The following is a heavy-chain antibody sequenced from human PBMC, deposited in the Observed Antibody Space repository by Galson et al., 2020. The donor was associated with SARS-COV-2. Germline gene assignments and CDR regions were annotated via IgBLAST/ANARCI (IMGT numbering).Heavy chain of an antibody. D-gene: IGHD5-18*01. V-gene: IGHV3-9*01. CDR1: GFTFDDYA. CDR2: ISWNSGSI. CDR3: AKTYSYGSPGDY. J-gene: IGHJ4*02. Sequence: SLKISCAASGFTFDDYAMHWVRQAPGKGLEWVSGISWNSGSIGYADSVKGRFTISRDNAKNSLYLQMNSLRAEDTALYYCAKTYSYGSPGDYWGQGTLVTVSS.